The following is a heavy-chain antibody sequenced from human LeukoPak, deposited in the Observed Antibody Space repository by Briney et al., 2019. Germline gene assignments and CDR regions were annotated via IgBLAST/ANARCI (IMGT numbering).Heavy chain of an antibody. CDR3: ARGGSGWYEDAFDI. J-gene: IGHJ3*02. D-gene: IGHD6-19*01. CDR1: GFTFSSYS. V-gene: IGHV3-21*01. CDR2: ISSSSSYI. Sequence: GGSLRLSCAASGFTFSSYSMNWVRQAPGKGLEWVSSISSSSSYIYYADSVKGRFTISRDNAKNSLYLQMNSLRAEDTAVHYCARGGSGWYEDAFDISGQGAMVTASS.